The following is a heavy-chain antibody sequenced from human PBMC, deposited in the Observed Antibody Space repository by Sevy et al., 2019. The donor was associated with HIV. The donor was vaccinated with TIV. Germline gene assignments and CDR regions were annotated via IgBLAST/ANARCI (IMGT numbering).Heavy chain of an antibody. V-gene: IGHV1-46*01. CDR3: AREGIAAADELYYYGMDV. CDR2: INPSGGST. CDR1: GYTFTSYY. J-gene: IGHJ6*02. D-gene: IGHD6-13*01. Sequence: GESLKISCKASGYTFTSYYMHWVRQAPGQGLEWMGIINPSGGSTSYAQKFQGRVTMTRDTSTSTVYMELSSLRSEDTAVYYCAREGIAAADELYYYGMDVWGQGTTVTVSS.